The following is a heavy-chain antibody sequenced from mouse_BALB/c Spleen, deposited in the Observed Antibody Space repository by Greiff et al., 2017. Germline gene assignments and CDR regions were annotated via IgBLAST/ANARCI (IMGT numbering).Heavy chain of an antibody. D-gene: IGHD2-3*01. V-gene: IGHV14-3*02. CDR2: IDPANGNT. CDR3: ARGGGYYEGWYFDV. CDR1: GFNIKDTY. J-gene: IGHJ1*01. Sequence: VQLKQSGAELVKPGASVKLSCTASGFNIKDTYMHWVKQRPEQGLEWIGRIDPANGNTKYDPKFQGKATITADTSSNTAYLQLSSLTSEDTAVYYCARGGGYYEGWYFDVWGAGTTVTVSS.